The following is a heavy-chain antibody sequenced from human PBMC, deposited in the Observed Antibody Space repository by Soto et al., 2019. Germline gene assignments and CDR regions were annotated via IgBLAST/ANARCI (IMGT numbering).Heavy chain of an antibody. Sequence: QVQLVQSGAEVKKPGSSVKVSCKASGGTFNNNAISWVRQAPGQGLEWMGGIIPFLGTANYAQKFRGRVTITADESTDTGHMGLSSLRSEDTAVYYCARPYDSSDYYGGGMDVWGQGTTVTVSS. V-gene: IGHV1-69*01. CDR1: GGTFNNNA. CDR2: IIPFLGTA. CDR3: ARPYDSSDYYGGGMDV. D-gene: IGHD3-22*01. J-gene: IGHJ6*02.